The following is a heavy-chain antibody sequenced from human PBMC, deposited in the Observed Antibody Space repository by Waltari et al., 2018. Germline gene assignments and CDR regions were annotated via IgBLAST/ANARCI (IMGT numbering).Heavy chain of an antibody. CDR2: ISSSSSTI. D-gene: IGHD2-15*01. J-gene: IGHJ3*02. CDR3: ARDDDSSKGAFDI. Sequence: EVQLVESGGGLVQPGGSLRLSCAASGFTFSSYSMNWVRQAPGKGLEWVSYISSSSSTIYYADSVKGRFTISRDNAKNSLYLQMNSLRAEDTAVYYCARDDDSSKGAFDIWGQGTMVTVSS. V-gene: IGHV3-48*01. CDR1: GFTFSSYS.